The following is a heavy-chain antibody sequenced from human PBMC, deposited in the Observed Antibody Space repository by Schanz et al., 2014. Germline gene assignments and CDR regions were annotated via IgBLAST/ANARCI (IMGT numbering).Heavy chain of an antibody. CDR3: AKAADWPVTRFDP. V-gene: IGHV3-23*04. CDR2: ISGSGGST. Sequence: EVQLVESGGGVVRPGGSLRLSCAASGFTFSSYAMSWVRQAPGKGLEWVSAISGSGGSTYYADSVKGRFTISRDNSKNTLYLQMSSLRADDTAVYYCAKAADWPVTRFDPWGQGTLVTVSS. D-gene: IGHD3-9*01. CDR1: GFTFSSYA. J-gene: IGHJ5*02.